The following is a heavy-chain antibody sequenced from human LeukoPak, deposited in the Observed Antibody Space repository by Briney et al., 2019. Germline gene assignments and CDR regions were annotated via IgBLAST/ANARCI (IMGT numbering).Heavy chain of an antibody. CDR1: GGSISSSSYY. CDR2: INHSGST. V-gene: IGHV4-39*07. CDR3: ARGRNYYGLGSYYNRGWYFDY. D-gene: IGHD3-10*01. Sequence: SETLSLTCTVSGGSISSSSYYWSWIRQPPGKGLEWIGEINHSGSTNYNPSLKSRVTISVDTSKNQFSLKLSSVTAADTAVYYCARGRNYYGLGSYYNRGWYFDYWGQGTLVTVSS. J-gene: IGHJ4*02.